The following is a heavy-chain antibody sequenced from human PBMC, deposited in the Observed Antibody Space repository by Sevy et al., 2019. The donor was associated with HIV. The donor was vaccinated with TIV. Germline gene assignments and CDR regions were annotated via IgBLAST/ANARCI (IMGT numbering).Heavy chain of an antibody. V-gene: IGHV4-31*03. D-gene: IGHD1-26*01. J-gene: IGHJ4*02. CDR1: GGSITDDGYY. CDR2: IYYSGST. Sequence: SETLSLTCTVSGGSITDDGYYWTWIRQHPGKGLEWIGYIYYSGSTHYNPSLKSRITMSVDPSKNQFSLKLSSVTAADTAVYFCAGGGHFGYFDYWGQGNLVTVSS. CDR3: AGGGHFGYFDY.